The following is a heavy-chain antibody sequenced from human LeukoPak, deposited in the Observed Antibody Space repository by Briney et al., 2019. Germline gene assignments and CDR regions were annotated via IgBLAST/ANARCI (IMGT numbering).Heavy chain of an antibody. CDR1: GFTFSSSA. CDR2: ISNDGNNK. D-gene: IGHD3-10*01. V-gene: IGHV3-30*04. J-gene: IGHJ4*02. Sequence: GGSLRLSCAVSGFTFSSSAMHWVRQAPGKGLEWVAVISNDGNNKYYADSVKGRFTLSRDNSKNTLYLQMNSLRGEDTAVYYCARDLRKELWLGFLDHWGQGTLVTVSS. CDR3: ARDLRKELWLGFLDH.